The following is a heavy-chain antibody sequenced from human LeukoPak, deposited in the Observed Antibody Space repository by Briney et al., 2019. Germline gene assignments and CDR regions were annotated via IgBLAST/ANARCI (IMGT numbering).Heavy chain of an antibody. D-gene: IGHD6-19*01. CDR3: TRSRSSGWTYTAFDI. Sequence: SETLSLTCTVSGGSISSGSYYWSWIRQPAGKGLEWIGRIYTSGSTNYDPSLKSRVTISVDTSKNQFSLKLDSVTAADTAFYYCTRSRSSGWTYTAFDIWGQGTMVTVSS. CDR2: IYTSGST. J-gene: IGHJ3*02. V-gene: IGHV4-61*02. CDR1: GGSISSGSYY.